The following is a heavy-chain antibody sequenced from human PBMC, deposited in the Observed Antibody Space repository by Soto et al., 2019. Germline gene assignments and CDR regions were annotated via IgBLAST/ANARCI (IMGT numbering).Heavy chain of an antibody. Sequence: GGSLRLSCAASGFTFSSYSMNWVRQAPGKGLEWVSHISTTGDFMSYADSVKGRFTIPRDNAKNSLHLQMNSLKDEDTAVYFCALLARRGYCWFEHWCQGTLVTVPS. CDR2: ISTTGDFM. V-gene: IGHV3-48*02. J-gene: IGHJ1*01. CDR1: GFTFSSYS. D-gene: IGHD2-8*02. CDR3: ALLARRGYCWFEH.